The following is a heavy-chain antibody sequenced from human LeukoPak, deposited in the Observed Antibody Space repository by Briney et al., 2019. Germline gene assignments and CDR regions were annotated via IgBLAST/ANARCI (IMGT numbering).Heavy chain of an antibody. CDR3: ARASGRPDYGASFFDY. D-gene: IGHD4-17*01. V-gene: IGHV3-21*01. CDR1: GFTFSSYS. CDR2: ISSSSSYI. Sequence: GGSLRLSCAASGFTFSSYSMNWVRQAPGKGLEWVSSISSSSSYIYYADSVKGRFTISRDNAKNSLYLQMNSLRAEDTAVYYCARASGRPDYGASFFDYWGQGTLVTVSS. J-gene: IGHJ4*02.